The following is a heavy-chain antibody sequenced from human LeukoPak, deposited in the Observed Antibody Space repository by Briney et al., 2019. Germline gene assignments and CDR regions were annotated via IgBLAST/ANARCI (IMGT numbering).Heavy chain of an antibody. CDR2: IRYDGSNK. CDR3: EIWSGYYKDFDY. Sequence: GGSLRLTCAASGFTFSSYGMHWVRQAPGKGLEWVAFIRYDGSNKYYADSVKGRFTISRDNSKNTLYLQMNSLRAEDTAVYYCEIWSGYYKDFDYWGQGTLVTVSS. V-gene: IGHV3-30*02. CDR1: GFTFSSYG. D-gene: IGHD3-3*01. J-gene: IGHJ4*02.